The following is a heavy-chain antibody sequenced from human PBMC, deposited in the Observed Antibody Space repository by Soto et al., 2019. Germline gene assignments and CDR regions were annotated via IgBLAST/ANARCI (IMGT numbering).Heavy chain of an antibody. CDR2: IKSKTDGGTT. CDR3: ATDENYYDSSGYYFVDY. CDR1: GFTFSNAW. V-gene: IGHV3-15*07. J-gene: IGHJ4*02. D-gene: IGHD3-22*01. Sequence: GGSLRHSCAVSGFTFSNAWMNWVRQAPGKGLEWVGRIKSKTDGGTTDYAAPVKGRFTISRDDSKNTVYLQMNSLKTEDTAVYFCATDENYYDSSGYYFVDYWGQGTLVTVSS.